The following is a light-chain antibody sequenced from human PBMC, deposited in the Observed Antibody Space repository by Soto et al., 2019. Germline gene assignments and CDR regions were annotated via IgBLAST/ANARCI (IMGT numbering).Light chain of an antibody. V-gene: IGLV3-21*02. CDR1: NIGNNA. Sequence: SYELTQPPSVSVAPGQTATITCGGYNIGNNAVHWYQRRPGQAPVLVVYDDSDRPSGIPERFSGSNSGNTSTLTITSVEAGDEADDYCQLWDTSTDHRGVFGTGTKLTVL. J-gene: IGLJ1*01. CDR2: DDS. CDR3: QLWDTSTDHRGV.